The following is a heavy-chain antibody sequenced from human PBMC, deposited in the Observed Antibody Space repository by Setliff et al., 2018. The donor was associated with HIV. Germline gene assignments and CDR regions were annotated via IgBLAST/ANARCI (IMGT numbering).Heavy chain of an antibody. CDR1: GFSFSSYN. D-gene: IGHD6-19*01. J-gene: IGHJ6*02. Sequence: GGSLTLSCAASGFSFSSYNMDWVRQAPGNGLEWVSYIAVSRGSTYYADSVKGRFTISKDNAKNSLYLQMNSLRAEDTAVYYCARDYAVRSSGWMGLVWDYYYYGMDVWGQGTTVTVSS. CDR2: IAVSRGST. V-gene: IGHV3-48*04. CDR3: ARDYAVRSSGWMGLVWDYYYYGMDV.